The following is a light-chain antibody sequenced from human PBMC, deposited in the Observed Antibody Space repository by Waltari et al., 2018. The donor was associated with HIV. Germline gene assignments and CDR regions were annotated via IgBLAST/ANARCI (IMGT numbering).Light chain of an antibody. J-gene: IGKJ3*01. Sequence: DIQMTQSPSSLSASSGARIIITCRASQTMSTYVNWYQHKPGRAPNLLIYAASSLHSGVPSRFSGSGSGTDFTLTINSLQAEDFATYYCQQSYSGLTFGPGTKVD. CDR1: QTMSTY. CDR3: QQSYSGLT. CDR2: AAS. V-gene: IGKV1-39*01.